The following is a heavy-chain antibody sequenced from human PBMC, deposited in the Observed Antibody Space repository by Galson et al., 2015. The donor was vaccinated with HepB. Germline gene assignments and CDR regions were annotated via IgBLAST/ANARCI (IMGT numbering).Heavy chain of an antibody. CDR1: GYSFTSYW. CDR3: ARVHYYDSSVNAFDI. V-gene: IGHV5-51*01. Sequence: QSGAEVKKPGESLKISCKGSGYSFTSYWIGWVRQMPGKGLEWMGIIYPGDSDTRYSPSFQGQVTISADKSISTAYLQWSSLKASDTAMYYCARVHYYDSSVNAFDIWGQGTMVTVSS. J-gene: IGHJ3*02. CDR2: IYPGDSDT. D-gene: IGHD3-22*01.